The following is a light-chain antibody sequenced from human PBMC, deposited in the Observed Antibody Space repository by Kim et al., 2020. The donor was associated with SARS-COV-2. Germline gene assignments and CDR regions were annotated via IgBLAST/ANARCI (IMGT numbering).Light chain of an antibody. V-gene: IGLV6-57*03. J-gene: IGLJ3*02. CDR3: QSYDSSNWV. CDR2: EDN. Sequence: KTVTTSGTRSSGSIASNYVQWYQQRPGSAPTTVIYEDNQRPSGVPDRFSGSIDSSSNSASLTISGLKTEDEADYYCQSYDSSNWVFGGGTQLTVL. CDR1: SGSIASNY.